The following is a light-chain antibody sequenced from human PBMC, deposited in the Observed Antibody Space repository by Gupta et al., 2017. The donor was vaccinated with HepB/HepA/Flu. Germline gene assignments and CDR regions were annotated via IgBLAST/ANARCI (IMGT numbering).Light chain of an antibody. CDR1: QGISSY. CDR3: QQLSNFPFA. CDR2: PAS. Sequence: DIQLTQSPSFLSASIGDRVTITCRASQGISSYLAWYQQKPGKAPRLLIYPASTLQNGVPPRFSGTGSGTEFTLTITTLQPEDFATYYCQQLSNFPFAFGHGTIMDIK. V-gene: IGKV1-9*01. J-gene: IGKJ3*01.